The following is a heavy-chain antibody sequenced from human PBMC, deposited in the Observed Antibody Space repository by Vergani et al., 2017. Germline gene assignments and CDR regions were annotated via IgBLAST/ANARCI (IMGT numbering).Heavy chain of an antibody. CDR2: IDHTGRP. CDR1: GGSFTSYH. V-gene: IGHV4-34*01. CDR3: ARVNTETNGHLYYYYYMDV. D-gene: IGHD4-11*01. Sequence: QVQLQQWGGGLLKPSETLSLTCVVNGGSFTSYHWTWIRQSPGEGLEWVGDIDHTGRPDYNPSLKSRLTMSVAKSRNQFSLTLNSMTATDTAIYFCARVNTETNGHLYYYYYMDVWGQGTAVTVS. J-gene: IGHJ6*03.